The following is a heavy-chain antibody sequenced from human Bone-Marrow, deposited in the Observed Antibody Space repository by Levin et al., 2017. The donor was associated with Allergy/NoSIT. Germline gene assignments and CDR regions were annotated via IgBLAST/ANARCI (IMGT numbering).Heavy chain of an antibody. Sequence: SETLSLTCNVSGASITSYYWTWIRQPPGKGLEWIGFVYFSGNTNYNPSLRSRVTISVDTSKNQVSLKLNSVTPADTAVYYCERGVAGKGWGQGVLVSVSS. CDR3: ERGVAGKG. CDR1: GASITSYY. J-gene: IGHJ4*02. CDR2: VYFSGNT. V-gene: IGHV4-59*01. D-gene: IGHD6-19*01.